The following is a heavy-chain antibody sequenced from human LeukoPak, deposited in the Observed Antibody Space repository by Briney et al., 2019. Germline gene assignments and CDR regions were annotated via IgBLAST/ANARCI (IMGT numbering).Heavy chain of an antibody. CDR3: AKDGRNPSIAVAEQYFDY. Sequence: GGSLRLSCAASGFTFSSYGMHWVRQAPGKGLEWVAFIRYDGSNKYYADSVKGRFTISRDNSKNTLYLQMNSLRAEDTAVYYCAKDGRNPSIAVAEQYFDYWGQGTLVTVSS. V-gene: IGHV3-30*02. J-gene: IGHJ4*02. D-gene: IGHD6-19*01. CDR2: IRYDGSNK. CDR1: GFTFSSYG.